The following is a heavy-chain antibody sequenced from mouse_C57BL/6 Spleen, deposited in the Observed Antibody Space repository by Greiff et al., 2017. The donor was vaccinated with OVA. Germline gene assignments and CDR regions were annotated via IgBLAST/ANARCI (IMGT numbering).Heavy chain of an antibody. D-gene: IGHD2-3*01. CDR1: GFSLTSYG. V-gene: IGHV2-2*01. Sequence: VKLVESGPGLVQPSQSLSITCTVSGFSLTSYGVHWVRQSPGKGLEWLGVIWSGGSTDYNEAFISRLSISKDNTNSQVFFKMNSLQADDTAIYYCARNTDGYYVRYFDVWGTGTTVTVSS. CDR3: ARNTDGYYVRYFDV. J-gene: IGHJ1*03. CDR2: IWSGGST.